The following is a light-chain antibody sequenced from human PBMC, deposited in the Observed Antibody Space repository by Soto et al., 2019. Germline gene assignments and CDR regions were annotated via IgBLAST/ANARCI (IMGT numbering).Light chain of an antibody. J-gene: IGKJ2*01. Sequence: DIQMTQSPSSLSASVGDRVTISCRASQAISTSLNWYQQKPGKAPKLLIYAASSLPTGVPSRFTGSGSATYFTLTISSLHSEDFATYHCLQNDQSPPTFGQGTKLDIK. V-gene: IGKV1-39*01. CDR3: LQNDQSPPT. CDR1: QAISTS. CDR2: AAS.